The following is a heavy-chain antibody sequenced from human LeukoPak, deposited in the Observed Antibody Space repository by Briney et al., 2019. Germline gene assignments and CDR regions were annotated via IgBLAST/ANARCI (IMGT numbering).Heavy chain of an antibody. D-gene: IGHD3-10*01. CDR2: INYSGST. J-gene: IGHJ4*02. Sequence: SETLSLTCAVSGGSISSSSYYWGWIRQPPGKGLEWIGSINYSGSTYHNPSLKSRVTISVDTSKNQFSLKLSSVTAADTAVYYCARLSASGSAVDYWGQGTLVTVSS. CDR3: ARLSASGSAVDY. V-gene: IGHV4-39*01. CDR1: GGSISSSSYY.